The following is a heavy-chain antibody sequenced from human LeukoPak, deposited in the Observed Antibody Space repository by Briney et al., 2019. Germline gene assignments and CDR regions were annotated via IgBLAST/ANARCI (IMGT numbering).Heavy chain of an antibody. Sequence: ASVKLSCKASGYSFIIYGFTWVRQAPGQGLEWMGWISVHNGNKNYAQKFQGRVTMTTDTPTSTAYMEVRSLRSDDTAVYYCARRGSGGSSYYWGQGTLVTVAS. D-gene: IGHD2-15*01. CDR1: GYSFIIYG. CDR2: ISVHNGNK. J-gene: IGHJ4*02. CDR3: ARRGSGGSSYY. V-gene: IGHV1-18*01.